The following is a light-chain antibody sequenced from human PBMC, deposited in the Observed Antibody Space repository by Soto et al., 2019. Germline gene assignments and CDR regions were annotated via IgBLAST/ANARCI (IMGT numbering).Light chain of an antibody. CDR2: EVS. CDR1: SRDVGGSNY. J-gene: IGLJ1*01. V-gene: IGLV2-14*01. CDR3: QSYDSRLSNYV. Sequence: QSALIQPASVSGSPGQSITISCTGTSRDVGGSNYVSWYQHHPHRAPKLLIYEVSYRPSGVSSRFSGSKSGNTASLTISGLQAEDEADYYCQSYDSRLSNYVFGGGTKLTVL.